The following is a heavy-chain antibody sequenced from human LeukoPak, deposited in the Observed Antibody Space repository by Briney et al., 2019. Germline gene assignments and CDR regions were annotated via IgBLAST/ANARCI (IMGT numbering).Heavy chain of an antibody. CDR1: GDSVSSNTAA. CDR2: TYYRSKCYN. Sequence: SQTLSLTCAISGDSVSSNTAAWNWIRQSPSRGLEWLGRTYYRSKCYNDYAVSVKSRITINPNTSKKQFSMQLNSVTPEDTAVYYCAKGGSGSPPGYYDPWGRGTLVTVSS. CDR3: AKGGSGSPPGYYDP. V-gene: IGHV6-1*01. J-gene: IGHJ5*02. D-gene: IGHD3-9*01.